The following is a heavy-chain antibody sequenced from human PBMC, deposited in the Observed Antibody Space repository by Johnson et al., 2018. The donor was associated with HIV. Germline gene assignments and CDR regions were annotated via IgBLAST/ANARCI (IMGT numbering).Heavy chain of an antibody. CDR1: GFTFSSYA. D-gene: IGHD6-13*01. V-gene: IGHV3-30-3*01. CDR2: ISYDGSNK. J-gene: IGHJ3*02. Sequence: QMLLVESGGGLVQPGGSLRLSCAASGFTFSSYAMHWVRQAPGKGLEWVAVISYDGSNKYYADSVKGRFTISRDNSKNTLYLQMNSLRAEDTAVYYCASLIAAAQADIWGQGTMVTVSS. CDR3: ASLIAAAQADI.